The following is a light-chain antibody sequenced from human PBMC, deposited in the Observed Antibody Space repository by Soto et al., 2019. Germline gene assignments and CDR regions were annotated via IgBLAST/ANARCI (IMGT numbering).Light chain of an antibody. CDR2: DVS. J-gene: IGLJ2*01. CDR3: SSYTSSSTPVV. Sequence: QSALTQPASVSGSPGQSITISCTGTSSDVGGYNYVSWYQQHPGKAPKLMIYDVSNRPSVVSNRFSGSKSGNTASLTIYGLQAEGEADYYCSSYTSSSTPVVFGGGTKLTVL. V-gene: IGLV2-14*01. CDR1: SSDVGGYNY.